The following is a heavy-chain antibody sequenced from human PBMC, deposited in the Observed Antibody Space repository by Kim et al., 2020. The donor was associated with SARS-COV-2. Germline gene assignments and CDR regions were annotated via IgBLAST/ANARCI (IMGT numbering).Heavy chain of an antibody. CDR3: ARHGYSYGYQFNYYYGMDV. V-gene: IGHV5-51*01. J-gene: IGHJ6*02. Sequence: GESLKISCKGSGYSFTSYWIGWVRQMPGKGLEWMGIIYPGDSDTRYSPSFQGQVTISADKSISTAYLQWSSLKASDTAMYYCARHGYSYGYQFNYYYGMDVWGQGTTVTVSS. CDR1: GYSFTSYW. D-gene: IGHD5-18*01. CDR2: IYPGDSDT.